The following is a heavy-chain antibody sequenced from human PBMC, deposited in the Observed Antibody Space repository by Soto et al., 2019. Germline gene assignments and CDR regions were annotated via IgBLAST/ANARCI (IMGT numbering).Heavy chain of an antibody. V-gene: IGHV4-59*01. J-gene: IGHJ5*02. D-gene: IGHD2-21*01. Sequence: PSETLSLTCTVSGGSISSYYWSWIRQPPGKGLEWIGYIYYSGSTNYNPSLKSRVTISVDTSKNQFSLKLSSVTAADTAVYYCARDLLRARGWFDPWGQGTLVTVSS. CDR1: GGSISSYY. CDR2: IYYSGST. CDR3: ARDLLRARGWFDP.